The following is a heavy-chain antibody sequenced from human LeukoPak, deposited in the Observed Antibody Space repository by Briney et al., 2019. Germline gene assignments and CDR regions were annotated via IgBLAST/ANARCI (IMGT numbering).Heavy chain of an antibody. CDR2: INSDGSTT. J-gene: IGHJ4*02. Sequence: GGSLRLSCGASGSTFSSYWMHWVRQAPGKGLVWISRINSDGSTTSYADSVKGRFTISRDNAKNTLYLQMNSLRAEDTAVYYCARGNYYGQDYWGQGTLVTVPS. D-gene: IGHD3-10*01. V-gene: IGHV3-74*01. CDR1: GSTFSSYW. CDR3: ARGNYYGQDY.